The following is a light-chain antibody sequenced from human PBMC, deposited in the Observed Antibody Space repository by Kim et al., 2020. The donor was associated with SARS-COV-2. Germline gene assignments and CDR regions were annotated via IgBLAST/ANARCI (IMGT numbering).Light chain of an antibody. CDR2: GAS. V-gene: IGKV3-15*01. CDR3: QQYDNWPRP. CDR1: QSVGSH. J-gene: IGKJ1*01. Sequence: EIVMTQSPATLSVSPGERATLSCRASQSVGSHLAWYQKKPGQAPRLLIHGASTRATGIPARFSGSGSGTEFTLTISSLQSEDVAVYYCQQYDNWPRPFGQGTKVDIK.